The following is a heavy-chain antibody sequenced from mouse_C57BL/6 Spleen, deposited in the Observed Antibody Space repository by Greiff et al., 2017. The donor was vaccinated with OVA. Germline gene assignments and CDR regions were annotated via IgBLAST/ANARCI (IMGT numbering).Heavy chain of an antibody. V-gene: IGHV10-1*01. Sequence: EVQLVESGGGLVQPKGSLKLSCAASGFSFNTYAMNWVRQAPGKGLEWVARIRSKSNNYATYYADSVKDRFTISRDDSESMLYLQMNNLKTEDTAMYYCVMETAQATGAYWGQGTLVTVSA. CDR3: VMETAQATGAY. D-gene: IGHD3-2*02. CDR1: GFSFNTYA. CDR2: IRSKSNNYAT. J-gene: IGHJ3*01.